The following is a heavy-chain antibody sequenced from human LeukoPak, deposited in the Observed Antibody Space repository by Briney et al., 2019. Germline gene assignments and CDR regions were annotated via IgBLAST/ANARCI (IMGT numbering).Heavy chain of an antibody. CDR1: GFTFTNYW. CDR2: INTDGSST. V-gene: IGHV3-74*01. D-gene: IGHD6-19*01. CDR3: ARDHGAVAGPEFD. J-gene: IGHJ4*02. Sequence: PGGSLRLSCAASGFTFTNYWMHWVRQAPGKGLVWVSHINTDGSSTSYADSVKGRFTISRDDAKNSLYLQMNSLRSEDTAVYYCARDHGAVAGPEFDWGQGTLVTVSS.